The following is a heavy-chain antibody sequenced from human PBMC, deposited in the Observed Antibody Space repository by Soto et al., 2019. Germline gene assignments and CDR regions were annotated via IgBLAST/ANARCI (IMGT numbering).Heavy chain of an antibody. D-gene: IGHD3-22*01. V-gene: IGHV3-7*01. Sequence: GGSLRLSCAASGFTFSSYWMSWVRQAPGKGLEWVANIKQDGSEKYYVDSVKGRFTISRDNAKNSLYLQMNSLRADDTAVYYCARDLRGYYYDSSGYQTPHDAFDIWGQGTMVTVSS. CDR3: ARDLRGYYYDSSGYQTPHDAFDI. CDR1: GFTFSSYW. CDR2: IKQDGSEK. J-gene: IGHJ3*02.